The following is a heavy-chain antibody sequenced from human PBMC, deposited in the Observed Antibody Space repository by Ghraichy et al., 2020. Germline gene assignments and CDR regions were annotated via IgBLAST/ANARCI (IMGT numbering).Heavy chain of an antibody. Sequence: GGSLRLSCAASGFTFSSYAMSWVRQAPGKGLEWVSAISGSGGSTYYADSVKGRFTISRDNSKNTLYLQMNSLRAEDTAVYYCAKDPSWLQSGEPYYFDYWGQGTLVTVSS. V-gene: IGHV3-23*01. D-gene: IGHD5-24*01. CDR2: ISGSGGST. CDR3: AKDPSWLQSGEPYYFDY. J-gene: IGHJ4*02. CDR1: GFTFSSYA.